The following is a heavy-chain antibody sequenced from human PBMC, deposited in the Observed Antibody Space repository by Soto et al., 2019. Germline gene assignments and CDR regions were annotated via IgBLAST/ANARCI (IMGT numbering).Heavy chain of an antibody. J-gene: IGHJ4*02. D-gene: IGHD6-13*01. V-gene: IGHV1-2*02. CDR1: GYIFTGYY. CDR2: INPNSGGT. CDR3: ARLSSSWSGGCDY. Sequence: GASVKVSCKASGYIFTGYYMHWVRQAPGQGLEWMGWINPNSGGTNYAQKFQGRVTMTRDTSISTAYMELSRLRSDDTAVYYCARLSSSWSGGCDYWGQGTLVTV.